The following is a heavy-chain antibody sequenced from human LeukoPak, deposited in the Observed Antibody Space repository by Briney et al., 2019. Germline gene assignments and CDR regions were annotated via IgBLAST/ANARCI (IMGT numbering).Heavy chain of an antibody. Sequence: ASVKVSCKASGYTFTSYAMHWVRQAPGQRLEWMGWINAGNGNTKYSQKFQGRVTITRDTSASTAYMELSSLRSEDTAVYYCARDARATMISHLDYWGQGTLVTVSS. CDR2: INAGNGNT. CDR1: GYTFTSYA. J-gene: IGHJ4*02. V-gene: IGHV1-3*01. D-gene: IGHD3-22*01. CDR3: ARDARATMISHLDY.